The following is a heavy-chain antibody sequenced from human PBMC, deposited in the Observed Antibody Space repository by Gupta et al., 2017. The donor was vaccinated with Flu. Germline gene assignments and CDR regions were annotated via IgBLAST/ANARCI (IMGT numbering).Heavy chain of an antibody. Sequence: ELQLLESGGGVVQSGGSLRLCWAASGFTLSSYSLTWVRQAPGKGLEWVSIISGWGGTTYYADSVKGRFTISRDNSKNTLYMQMNSLRAEDTAIYYGAKDRYYDGGGYTMGLADWGQGTRVTVSS. D-gene: IGHD3-22*01. CDR2: ISGWGGTT. V-gene: IGHV3-23*01. CDR3: AKDRYYDGGGYTMGLAD. J-gene: IGHJ4*02. CDR1: GFTLSSYS.